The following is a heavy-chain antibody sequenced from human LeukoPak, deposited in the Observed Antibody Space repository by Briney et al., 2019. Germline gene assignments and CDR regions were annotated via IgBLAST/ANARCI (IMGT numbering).Heavy chain of an antibody. Sequence: GASVKVSCKASGYTFSSNDINWVRQATGQGLEWMGWMSPHSGNTGYAQKFQGRVTITRNSSISTAYMELSSLRSEDTAVYYCAREGNRSSDSSASYPLDYWGQGTLVTVSS. J-gene: IGHJ4*02. CDR1: GYTFSSND. CDR2: MSPHSGNT. CDR3: AREGNRSSDSSASYPLDY. D-gene: IGHD1-26*01. V-gene: IGHV1-8*01.